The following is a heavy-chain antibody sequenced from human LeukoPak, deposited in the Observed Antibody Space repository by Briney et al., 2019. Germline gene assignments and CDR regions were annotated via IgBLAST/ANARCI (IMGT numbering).Heavy chain of an antibody. V-gene: IGHV3-11*04. J-gene: IGHJ1*01. D-gene: IGHD3-22*01. Sequence: GGSLRLSCAASGFTLSDYFMSWIRQAPGKGLEWVSYISSSGSAMYYADSVKGRFTISRDDAKSSLYLQMNSLRAEDTAVYYCATYSSLNRREFQYWGQGTLLTVSS. CDR3: ATYSSLNRREFQY. CDR1: GFTLSDYF. CDR2: ISSSGSAM.